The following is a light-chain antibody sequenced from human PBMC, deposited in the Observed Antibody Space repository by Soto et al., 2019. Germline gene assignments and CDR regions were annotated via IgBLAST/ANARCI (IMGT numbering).Light chain of an antibody. CDR3: QSYDSSRPVV. J-gene: IGLJ2*01. CDR2: GNS. CDR1: SSNIGAGYD. Sequence: QLVLTQPPSVSGAPGQRVTISCTGSSSNIGAGYDVHWYQQLPGTAPKLLIYGNSNRPSGVPDRFSGSKSGTSASLAITGLQAEDEADYYCQSYDSSRPVVFGGGTKLTVL. V-gene: IGLV1-40*01.